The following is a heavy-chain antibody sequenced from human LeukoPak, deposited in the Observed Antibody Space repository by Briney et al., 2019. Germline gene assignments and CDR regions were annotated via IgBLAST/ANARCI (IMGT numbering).Heavy chain of an antibody. D-gene: IGHD2-15*01. J-gene: IGHJ4*02. CDR3: ARGGCSGGSCYGY. CDR2: ISSSSSYI. Sequence: GGSLRLSRAASGFTFSSYSMNWVRQAPGKGLEWVSSISSSSSYIYYADSVKGRFTISRDNAKNSLYLQMNSLRAEDTAVYYCARGGCSGGSCYGYWGQGTLVTVSS. CDR1: GFTFSSYS. V-gene: IGHV3-21*01.